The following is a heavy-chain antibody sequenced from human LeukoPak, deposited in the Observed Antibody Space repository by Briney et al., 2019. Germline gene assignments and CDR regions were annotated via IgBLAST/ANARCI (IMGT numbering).Heavy chain of an antibody. Sequence: ASVKVSCKASGYTFTGYYMHWVRQATGQGLERMGWMNPNSGNTGYAQKFQGRVTMTRNTSISTAYMELSSLRSEDTAVYYCARYDNGWYYFDYWGQGTLVTVSS. CDR1: GYTFTGYY. D-gene: IGHD6-19*01. CDR2: MNPNSGNT. V-gene: IGHV1-8*02. J-gene: IGHJ4*02. CDR3: ARYDNGWYYFDY.